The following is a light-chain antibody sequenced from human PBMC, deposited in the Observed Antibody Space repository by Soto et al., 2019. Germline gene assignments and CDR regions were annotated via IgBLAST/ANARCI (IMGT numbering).Light chain of an antibody. CDR2: RNN. CDR3: AAWDDSLSVHVV. V-gene: IGLV1-47*01. Sequence: QAVVTQPPSASGTPGQRVTISCSGSSPNIGSNYVYWYQQLPGTAPKLLIYRNNQRPSGVPDRFSGSKSGTSASLAISGLRSEDEADYYCAAWDDSLSVHVVFGGGTKLTVL. CDR1: SPNIGSNY. J-gene: IGLJ2*01.